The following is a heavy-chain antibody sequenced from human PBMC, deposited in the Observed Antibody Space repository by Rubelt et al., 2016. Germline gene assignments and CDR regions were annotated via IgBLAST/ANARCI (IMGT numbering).Heavy chain of an antibody. D-gene: IGHD5-12*01. V-gene: IGHV4-59*01. CDR3: ARDGGDDEPDY. Sequence: QVQLQESGPGLVKPSETLSLICTVSGGSISSNYWSWIRQPPGKGLEWIGYIYYSGSTNYNPSLKGRVTISVDTSKNHFSLKLSSVTAADTAVYYCARDGGDDEPDYWGQGTMVIVSS. CDR1: GGSISSNY. CDR2: IYYSGST. J-gene: IGHJ4*02.